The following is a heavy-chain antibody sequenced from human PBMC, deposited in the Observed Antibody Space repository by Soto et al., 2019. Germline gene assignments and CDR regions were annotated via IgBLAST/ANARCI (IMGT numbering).Heavy chain of an antibody. J-gene: IGHJ5*02. CDR1: GYSFTSYW. CDR2: IYPGDSDT. CDR3: ARARGSSSFLMRDNWFDP. Sequence: GESLKISCKGSGYSFTSYWIGWVRQMPGKGLEWMGIIYPGDSDTRYSPSFQGQVTISADKSISTAYLQWSSLKASDTAMYYCARARGSSSFLMRDNWFDPWGQGTLVTVSS. V-gene: IGHV5-51*01. D-gene: IGHD6-6*01.